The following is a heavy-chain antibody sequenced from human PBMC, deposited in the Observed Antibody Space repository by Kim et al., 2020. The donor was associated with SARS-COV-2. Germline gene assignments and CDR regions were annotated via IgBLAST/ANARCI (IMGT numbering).Heavy chain of an antibody. V-gene: IGHV4-31*02. J-gene: IGHJ4*02. D-gene: IGHD3-22*01. CDR3: ARARITMIVVVTYFDY. Sequence: PSQRGRVTISVDTSKNQFSLKLSSVTAADTAVYYCARARITMIVVVTYFDYWGQGTLVTVSS.